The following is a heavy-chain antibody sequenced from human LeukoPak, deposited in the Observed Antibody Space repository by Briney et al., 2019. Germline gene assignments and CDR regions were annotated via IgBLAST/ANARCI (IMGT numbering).Heavy chain of an antibody. CDR3: ARGAATPWNYYYGMDV. Sequence: SVKVSCKASGGTFSSYAISWVRQAPGQGLEWMGGIIPIFGTANYAQKFQGRVTITADESTSTAYMELSSLRSEGTAVYYCARGAATPWNYYYGMDVWGQGTTVTVSS. CDR1: GGTFSSYA. J-gene: IGHJ6*02. D-gene: IGHD2-15*01. V-gene: IGHV1-69*13. CDR2: IIPIFGTA.